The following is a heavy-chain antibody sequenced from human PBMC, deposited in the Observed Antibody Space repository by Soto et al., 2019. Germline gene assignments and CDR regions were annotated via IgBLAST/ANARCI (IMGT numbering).Heavy chain of an antibody. J-gene: IGHJ4*02. D-gene: IGHD4-17*01. CDR2: IKQDGSEK. CDR3: AREDDYGDHEVFDY. Sequence: EVQLVESGGGLVQPGGSLRLSCAASGFTFSSYWMSWVRQAPGKGLEWVANIKQDGSEKYYVDSVKGRFTISRDNAKNSLYLQMNSLRAEDTAVYYCAREDDYGDHEVFDYWGQGTLVTVSS. V-gene: IGHV3-7*01. CDR1: GFTFSSYW.